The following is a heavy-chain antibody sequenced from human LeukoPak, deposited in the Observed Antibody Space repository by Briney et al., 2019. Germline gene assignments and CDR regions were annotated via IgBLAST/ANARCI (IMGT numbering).Heavy chain of an antibody. D-gene: IGHD3-16*01. CDR1: GFTFDNYA. CDR2: IRWNSGSI. J-gene: IGHJ6*03. Sequence: PGGPLRLSCAASGFTFDNYAMHWVRQAPGKGLEWVSGIRWNSGSIGYADSVKGRFTISRDNAKNSLYLQMNSLRAEDTALYYCAKGLSLAGWAQSSRVYYYYMDVWGKGTTVTVSS. CDR3: AKGLSLAGWAQSSRVYYYYMDV. V-gene: IGHV3-9*01.